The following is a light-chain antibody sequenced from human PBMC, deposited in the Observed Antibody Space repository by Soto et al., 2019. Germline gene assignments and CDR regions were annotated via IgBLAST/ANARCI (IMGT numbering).Light chain of an antibody. CDR1: NIGIKD. Sequence: SYELTQPPSVSVAPGQTASISCGGNNIGIKDVDWYQQQPGQAPVLVIYDNRDRPSGIPERFSGSNSGNTATLTISRVEAGDEADYDCQVWDTSSDHPVFGGGTQLTVL. J-gene: IGLJ2*01. CDR3: QVWDTSSDHPV. CDR2: DNR. V-gene: IGLV3-21*01.